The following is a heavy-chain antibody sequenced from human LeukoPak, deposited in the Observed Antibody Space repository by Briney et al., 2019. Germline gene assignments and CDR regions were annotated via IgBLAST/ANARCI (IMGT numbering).Heavy chain of an antibody. J-gene: IGHJ4*02. V-gene: IGHV3-11*01. D-gene: IGHD4-23*01. CDR1: GFTFNKFY. CDR2: ISPTAFYT. CDR3: ARDPSYGGHSDDI. Sequence: GGSLRLSCEASGFTFNKFYMSWVRQAPGKGLEWISSISPTAFYTFYLDSVKGRFTISRDNAKNSLYLEMSNLRVEDTAVYYCARDPSYGGHSDDIRGQGTLVTVSS.